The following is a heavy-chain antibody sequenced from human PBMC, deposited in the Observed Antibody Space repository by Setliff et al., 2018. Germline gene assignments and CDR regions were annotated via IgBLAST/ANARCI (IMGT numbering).Heavy chain of an antibody. CDR2: IKHSGST. D-gene: IGHD6-6*01. Sequence: SETLSLTCAASGGTFSDYYWTWIRQHPDKGLEWIGEIKHSGSTNYNPSLKSRVTISVDTSRDQFSLKLSAMAAADTAVYYCARGRNVAARLFDSWGQGTLVTVSS. CDR3: ARGRNVAARLFDS. J-gene: IGHJ4*02. CDR1: GGTFSDYY. V-gene: IGHV4-34*01.